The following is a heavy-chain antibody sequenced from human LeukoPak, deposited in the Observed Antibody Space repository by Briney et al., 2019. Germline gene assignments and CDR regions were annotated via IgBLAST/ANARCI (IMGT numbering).Heavy chain of an antibody. J-gene: IGHJ4*02. CDR1: GFSLTTIG. Sequence: PGESLKISCKGPGFSLTTIGIGSVSQMPGKGLEWMGIIYPGDSDTRYSPSFQGQVTISADKSISTAYLQWSSLNASDTAMCYCASSIQLSTVFWGQGTLVTVSS. CDR3: ASSIQLSTVF. V-gene: IGHV5-51*01. CDR2: IYPGDSDT. D-gene: IGHD5-18*01.